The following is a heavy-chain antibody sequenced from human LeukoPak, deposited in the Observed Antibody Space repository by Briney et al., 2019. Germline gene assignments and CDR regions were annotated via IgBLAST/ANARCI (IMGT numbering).Heavy chain of an antibody. J-gene: IGHJ6*02. CDR3: ARGGLTVAPRGGMDV. V-gene: IGHV4-31*03. D-gene: IGHD4-23*01. Sequence: PSQTLSLTCTVSGGSISSDGYYWSWIRQHPGKGLEWIGYIYYSGSTYYNPSLKSRVTISVVTSKNQFSLKLSSVTAADTAVYYCARGGLTVAPRGGMDVWGQGTTVTVSS. CDR2: IYYSGST. CDR1: GGSISSDGYY.